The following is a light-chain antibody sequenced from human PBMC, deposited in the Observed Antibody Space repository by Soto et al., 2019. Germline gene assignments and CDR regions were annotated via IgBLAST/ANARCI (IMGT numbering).Light chain of an antibody. CDR3: VAWDTSLTTTVL. V-gene: IGLV1-51*01. CDR2: DND. Sequence: QSVLTQPPSVSAAPGQKVIISCSGSSSNIENNFVSWYQQLPGTVPKLLIFDNDKRPSGIPDRFSGSKSGTSATLGITGLQTGDEADYYCVAWDTSLTTTVLFGGGTQLTVL. J-gene: IGLJ2*01. CDR1: SSNIENNF.